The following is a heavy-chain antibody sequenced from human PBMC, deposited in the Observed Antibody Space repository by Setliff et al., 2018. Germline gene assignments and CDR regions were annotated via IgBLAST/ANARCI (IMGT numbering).Heavy chain of an antibody. D-gene: IGHD1-26*01. CDR1: EYSVISYG. V-gene: IGHV1-18*01. CDR3: ARVIKGDYGLDV. Sequence: ASVKVSCKASEYSVISYGVAWVQQAPGQGLEWLGWISAHNVITNYAPKFQARVTMTRDTPTNTSYMELRSLTFDDTAMYYCARVIKGDYGLDVWGQGTTVTVS. J-gene: IGHJ6*02. CDR2: ISAHNVIT.